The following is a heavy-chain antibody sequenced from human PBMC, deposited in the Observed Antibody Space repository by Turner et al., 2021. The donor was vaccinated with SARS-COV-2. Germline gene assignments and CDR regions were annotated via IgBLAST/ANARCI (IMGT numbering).Heavy chain of an antibody. CDR2: ISPYNVDT. D-gene: IGHD5-12*01. J-gene: IGHJ5*02. Sequence: QVPLVQSGAEVKRPGASVKVSCKASGYSFTGHYIHWVRQAPGQGLEWMGWISPYNVDTRLAQTFQGRGTMTRDTSTTTVHMDLSRLTSDDTAVYYCARDRTDHYDGNDYYPNWLDPWGQGTLVTVSS. V-gene: IGHV1-2*02. CDR3: ARDRTDHYDGNDYYPNWLDP. CDR1: GYSFTGHY.